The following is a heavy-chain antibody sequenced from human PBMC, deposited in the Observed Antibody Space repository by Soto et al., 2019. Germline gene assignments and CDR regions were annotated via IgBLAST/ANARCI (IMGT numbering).Heavy chain of an antibody. CDR3: ARGVGPRRQPYFDL. Sequence: QVQLQQWGAGLLKPSETLSLTCAVYGGSFSGYYWSWIRQPPGKGLEWIGEINHSGSTNYNPSLKSRVPISGDTSKNQFSLKLSSVTAADTAVYYCARGVGPRRQPYFDLWGRGPLVTVSS. CDR2: INHSGST. D-gene: IGHD1-1*01. V-gene: IGHV4-34*01. CDR1: GGSFSGYY. J-gene: IGHJ2*01.